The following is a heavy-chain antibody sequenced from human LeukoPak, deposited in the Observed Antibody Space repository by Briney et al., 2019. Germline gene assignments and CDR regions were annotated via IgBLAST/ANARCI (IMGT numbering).Heavy chain of an antibody. CDR2: ISPSGGST. V-gene: IGHV1-46*01. CDR3: ARDLVTMVRGAAYNWFDP. D-gene: IGHD3-10*01. CDR1: GYTFTSYR. Sequence: ASVKVSCKASGYTFTSYRMHWVRQAPGQGLEWMGIISPSGGSTSYTQKFQGRVTMTRATSTSTAYMELSSLRSEDTAVYYCARDLVTMVRGAAYNWFDPWGQGTLVTVSS. J-gene: IGHJ5*02.